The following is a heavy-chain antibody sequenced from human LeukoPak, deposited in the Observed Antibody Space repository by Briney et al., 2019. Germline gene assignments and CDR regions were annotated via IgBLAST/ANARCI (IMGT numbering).Heavy chain of an antibody. CDR3: AADPAGSSSLSQGYYYMDV. Sequence: EASVKVSCKTSGYTFVMYGVSWVRQAPGQGLEWMGWISAYNGNTDYAQNLQGRVTMTTDTSTSTAYMELRSLRSDDTAVYYCAADPAGSSSLSQGYYYMDVWGKGATVTVSS. CDR2: ISAYNGNT. D-gene: IGHD6-6*01. J-gene: IGHJ6*03. CDR1: GYTFVMYG. V-gene: IGHV1-18*01.